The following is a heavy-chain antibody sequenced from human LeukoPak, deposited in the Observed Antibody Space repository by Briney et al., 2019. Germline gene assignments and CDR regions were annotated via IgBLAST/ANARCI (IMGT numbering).Heavy chain of an antibody. CDR2: INSDGSTI. J-gene: IGHJ4*02. Sequence: LGGSLRLSCAASGFTFSSYWMHWVRQAPGKGLVWVSRINSDGSTITYADSVKGRFTISRDNAKNTLYLQMNSLRAEDTALYYCARARQGSIDYWGQGTLVTVSS. CDR1: GFTFSSYW. D-gene: IGHD1-26*01. V-gene: IGHV3-74*01. CDR3: ARARQGSIDY.